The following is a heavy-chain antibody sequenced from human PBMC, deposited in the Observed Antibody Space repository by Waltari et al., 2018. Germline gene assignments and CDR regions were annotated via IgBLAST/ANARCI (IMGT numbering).Heavy chain of an antibody. CDR1: GFSISSGYF. D-gene: IGHD4-17*01. CDR2: IYPTGST. CDR3: AGDGPTVTTTFDS. V-gene: IGHV4-38-2*02. J-gene: IGHJ4*02. Sequence: QVQLQESGPGLLKPSETLSLTCTVSGFSISSGYFWSWIRQAPEKGLERIGSIYPTGSTYDNPSLKSRVTISVDTSKNQFSLRLTSVTAADTAVYYCAGDGPTVTTTFDSWGLGTLVTVSS.